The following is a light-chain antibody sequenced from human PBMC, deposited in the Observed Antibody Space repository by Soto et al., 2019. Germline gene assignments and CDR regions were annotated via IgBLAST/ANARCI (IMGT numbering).Light chain of an antibody. V-gene: IGKV3-20*01. CDR2: GAS. J-gene: IGKJ5*01. Sequence: EIVLTQSPGTLSLSPVERATLSCRASQRVSSGYLAWYQQKPGQAPRLLIYGASNRATDIPDRFSGRGSGTDFTLTISRLEPEDFAVYYCQQYGSSPITFGQGTRLEI. CDR1: QRVSSGY. CDR3: QQYGSSPIT.